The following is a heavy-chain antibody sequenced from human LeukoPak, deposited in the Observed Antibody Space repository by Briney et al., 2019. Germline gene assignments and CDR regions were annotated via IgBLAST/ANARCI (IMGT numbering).Heavy chain of an antibody. CDR2: ISHGGTTI. CDR3: ARVGKVGATGALDI. Sequence: GGSLRLSCAPSGFTFSDYYMSWIRQAPGKGLQWLSYISHGGTTIFDADSVKGRFTISRDNAKKSLYLQLNSLRAEDTAVYYCARVGKVGATGALDIWGQGTLVTVSS. V-gene: IGHV3-11*04. D-gene: IGHD1-26*01. J-gene: IGHJ3*02. CDR1: GFTFSDYY.